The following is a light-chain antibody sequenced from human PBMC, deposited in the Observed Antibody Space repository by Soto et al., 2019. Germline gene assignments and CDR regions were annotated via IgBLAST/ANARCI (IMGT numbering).Light chain of an antibody. CDR2: DIS. Sequence: EFVLTQSPATLSLSPGERATLSCRASQSVSSYLAWYQQKPGQPPRLLIFDISNRATGIPARFSGGGSGTDFTRTISSLEPEDFAVYYCQQRGTFGGGTKVEIK. CDR1: QSVSSY. V-gene: IGKV3-11*01. CDR3: QQRGT. J-gene: IGKJ4*01.